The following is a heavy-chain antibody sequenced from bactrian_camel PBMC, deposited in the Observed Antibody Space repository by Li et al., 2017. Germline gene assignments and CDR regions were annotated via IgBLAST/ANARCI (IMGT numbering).Heavy chain of an antibody. D-gene: IGHD2*01. J-gene: IGHJ6*01. CDR2: INIGGVNT. Sequence: QLVESGGASAQAGGSLRLSCVAYGNTDSITYMAWFRQVPGKERQGVAPINIGGVNTFYAADAKGRFTISQDNVEHTLYLQMDSLKPEDTGTYTCVADRAPLCTDGYWPRSYGGYRGRGTQVTVS. CDR3: VADRAPLCTDGYWPRSYGGY. V-gene: IGHV3S54*01. CDR1: GNTDSITY.